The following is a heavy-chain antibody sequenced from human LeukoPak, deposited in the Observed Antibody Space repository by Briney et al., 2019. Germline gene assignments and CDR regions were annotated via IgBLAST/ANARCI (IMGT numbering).Heavy chain of an antibody. J-gene: IGHJ4*02. CDR2: ISSSDNTI. Sequence: GGSPRLSCAASGFAFSDYSMNWVRQAPGKGLEWVSYISSSDNTIHYADSVKGRFTISRDNAKNSLYLEMNSLRDEDTAVYYCARVHRGYSYGRLDYWGQGTLVTVSS. V-gene: IGHV3-48*02. CDR3: ARVHRGYSYGRLDY. CDR1: GFAFSDYS. D-gene: IGHD5-18*01.